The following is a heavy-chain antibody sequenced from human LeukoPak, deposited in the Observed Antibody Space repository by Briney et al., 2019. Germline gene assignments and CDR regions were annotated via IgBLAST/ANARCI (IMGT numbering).Heavy chain of an antibody. CDR3: ARDPSSGWYLKGWFDP. J-gene: IGHJ5*02. Sequence: GGSLRLSCAASGFTLDNYNFNWVRQAPGKGLEWVSSISSSSNYIYYADSVKGRFTISRDNAKNSLYLQMNSLRAEDTAVYYCARDPSSGWYLKGWFDPWGQGTLVTVSS. V-gene: IGHV3-21*01. CDR2: ISSSSNYI. D-gene: IGHD6-19*01. CDR1: GFTLDNYN.